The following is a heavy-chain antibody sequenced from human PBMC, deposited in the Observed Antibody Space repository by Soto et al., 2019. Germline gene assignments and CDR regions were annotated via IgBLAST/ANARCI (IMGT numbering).Heavy chain of an antibody. V-gene: IGHV1-18*01. Sequence: QVQLVQSGAEVKKPGASVKVSCKASGYTFTSYGISWVRQAPGQGLEWMGWISAYNGNTNYAQKLQGRVTMTTDTSTSPAYMELRSLRSDATAVYYCARDQFDSYGPKGGLDYWGQGTQVTVSS. CDR1: GYTFTSYG. CDR2: ISAYNGNT. D-gene: IGHD5-18*01. J-gene: IGHJ4*02. CDR3: ARDQFDSYGPKGGLDY.